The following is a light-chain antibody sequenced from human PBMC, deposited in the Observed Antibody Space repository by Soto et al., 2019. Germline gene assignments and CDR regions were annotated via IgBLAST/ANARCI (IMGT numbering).Light chain of an antibody. CDR2: GAS. CDR3: QQRKNWQVT. V-gene: IGKV3D-20*02. Sequence: EIVLTQSPGTLSLSPGERATLYCRASQSVGSNYLAWYQQKPGQAPRVLIYGASSRATGIPDRFSGSGSGADFTLTISSLEAEDFAVYYCQQRKNWQVTFGQGTRLEIK. J-gene: IGKJ5*01. CDR1: QSVGSNY.